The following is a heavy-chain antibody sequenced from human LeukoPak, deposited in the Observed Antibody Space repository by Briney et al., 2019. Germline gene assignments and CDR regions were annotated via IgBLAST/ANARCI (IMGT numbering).Heavy chain of an antibody. CDR2: ISSSSSTI. V-gene: IGHV3-48*01. CDR3: ARVAMIVAGHFFDP. Sequence: GGSLRLSCAASGFTFSSYSMNWVRQAPGKGLEWVSYISSSSSTIYYADSVKGRFTISRDNAKNSLYLQMNSLRAEDTAVYYCARVAMIVAGHFFDPWGQGTLVTVSS. J-gene: IGHJ5*02. D-gene: IGHD3-22*01. CDR1: GFTFSSYS.